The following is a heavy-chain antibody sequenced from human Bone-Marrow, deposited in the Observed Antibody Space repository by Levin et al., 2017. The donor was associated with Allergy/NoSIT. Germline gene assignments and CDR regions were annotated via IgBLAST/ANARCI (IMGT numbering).Heavy chain of an antibody. CDR2: IKPDESEK. CDR1: GFAVSSYW. CDR3: VRDNTYYHESSGYYYDALDI. J-gene: IGHJ3*02. V-gene: IGHV3-7*01. D-gene: IGHD3-22*01. Sequence: QTGGSLRLSCEASGFAVSSYWMSWVRQAPGKGLEWVANIKPDESEKNYVDSVEGRFTISRDNAKNSLYVQMNSLRAEDTAVYYCVRDNTYYHESSGYYYDALDIWGQGTMVTVSS.